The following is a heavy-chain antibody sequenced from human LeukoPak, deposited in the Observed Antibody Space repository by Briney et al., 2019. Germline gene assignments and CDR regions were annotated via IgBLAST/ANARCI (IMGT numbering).Heavy chain of an antibody. Sequence: GRSLRLSCAASGFTFDDYAMHWVRQAPGKGLEWVSGISWNSGNINYADLVKGRFTISRDNAKNSLYLQMNSLRAEDTALYYCAKDRSGGSGSYSDYWGQGTLVTVSS. CDR3: AKDRSGGSGSYSDY. V-gene: IGHV3-9*01. CDR1: GFTFDDYA. D-gene: IGHD3-10*01. CDR2: ISWNSGNI. J-gene: IGHJ4*02.